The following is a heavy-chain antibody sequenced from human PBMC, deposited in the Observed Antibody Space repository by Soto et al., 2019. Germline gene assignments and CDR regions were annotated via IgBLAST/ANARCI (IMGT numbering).Heavy chain of an antibody. Sequence: PSETLSLTCTVSGGSIGSYFWSWIRQPPGKGPEWIVYIYYSGTTNYNPSLKSRVTISVDTSKNQFSLKLNSVTASDTAVYYCARGGYSSASTSFYFDYWGQGTLVTVSS. CDR2: IYYSGTT. J-gene: IGHJ4*02. CDR1: GGSIGSYF. CDR3: ARGGYSSASTSFYFDY. D-gene: IGHD5-18*01. V-gene: IGHV4-59*12.